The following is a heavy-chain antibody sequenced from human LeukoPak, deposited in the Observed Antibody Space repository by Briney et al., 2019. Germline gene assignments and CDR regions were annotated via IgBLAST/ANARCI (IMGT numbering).Heavy chain of an antibody. D-gene: IGHD6-13*01. CDR2: MNPNSGNT. CDR1: GYTFTSYD. V-gene: IGHV1-8*01. J-gene: IGHJ4*02. Sequence: ASVKVSCKASGYTFTSYDINWVRQATGQGLEWMGWMNPNSGNTGYAQKFQGRVTMTRNTSISTAYMELSSLRSEDTAVYYCARVLAAAGTWSHLLCYFDYWGQGTLVTVSS. CDR3: ARVLAAAGTWSHLLCYFDY.